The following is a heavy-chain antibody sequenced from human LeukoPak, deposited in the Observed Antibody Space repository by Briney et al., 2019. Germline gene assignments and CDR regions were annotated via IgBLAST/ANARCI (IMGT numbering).Heavy chain of an antibody. J-gene: IGHJ4*02. D-gene: IGHD6-13*01. V-gene: IGHV3-48*03. Sequence: PGGSLRLSCVVSGSTFSAYEMNWVRQAPGKGLEWVSYISNSDSTISYADSVKGRFTISRDNAKNSLYLQMNSLRAEDTAVYYCARGQPRSHGSSYYFDYWGPGTLVTVSS. CDR3: ARGQPRSHGSSYYFDY. CDR2: ISNSDSTI. CDR1: GSTFSAYE.